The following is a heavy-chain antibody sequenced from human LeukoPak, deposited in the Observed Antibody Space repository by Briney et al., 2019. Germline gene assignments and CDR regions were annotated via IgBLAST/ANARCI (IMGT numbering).Heavy chain of an antibody. D-gene: IGHD3-22*01. CDR3: ARLGVDGSGYYRDAFDI. CDR2: INPNSGGT. V-gene: IGHV1-2*02. CDR1: GYTFTGYY. J-gene: IGHJ3*02. Sequence: ASVKVSCKASGYTFTGYYMHWVRQAPGQGLEWMVWINPNSGGTNYAQKFQGRVTMTRDTSISTAYMELSRLRSDDTAVYYCARLGVDGSGYYRDAFDIWGQGTMVTVSS.